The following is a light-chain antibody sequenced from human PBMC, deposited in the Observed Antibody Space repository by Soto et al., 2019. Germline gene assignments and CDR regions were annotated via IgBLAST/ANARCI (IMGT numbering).Light chain of an antibody. CDR2: GAS. V-gene: IGKV3-20*01. CDR1: QSVSSNY. CDR3: QQYGISPT. Sequence: EMGLTQSPGTLSMSTGERATLSCRASQSVSSNYLAWYQQKPGQAPRLLMYGASSRATGIPDRFSGTGSGTDFTLTISRLEPEDFAVYFCQQYGISPTFGQGTKVDFK. J-gene: IGKJ1*01.